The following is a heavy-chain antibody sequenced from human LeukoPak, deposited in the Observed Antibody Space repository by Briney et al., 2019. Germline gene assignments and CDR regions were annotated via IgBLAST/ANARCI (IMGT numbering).Heavy chain of an antibody. CDR1: GYTFTGYY. CDR2: INPNSGGT. CDR3: ARVYGDPDWEDY. J-gene: IGHJ4*02. Sequence: ASVKVSCEASGYTFTGYYMHWVRQAPGQGLEWMGWINPNSGGTNYAQKFQGRVTMTRDTSISTAYMELSRLRSDDTAVYYCARVYGDPDWEDYWGQGTLVTVSS. V-gene: IGHV1-2*02. D-gene: IGHD4-17*01.